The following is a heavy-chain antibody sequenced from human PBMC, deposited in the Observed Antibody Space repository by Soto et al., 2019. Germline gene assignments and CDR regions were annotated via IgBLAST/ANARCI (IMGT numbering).Heavy chain of an antibody. CDR1: GGTFSSYA. D-gene: IGHD6-19*01. J-gene: IGHJ5*02. V-gene: IGHV1-69*13. Sequence: GASVKVSCKASGGTFSSYAINWVRQAPGQGLEWMGGIIPIFGTANYAQKFQGRVTITADESTSTAYMELSSLRSEDTAVYYCARDEIAVAGMRGSTWGQGTLVTVSS. CDR2: IIPIFGTA. CDR3: ARDEIAVAGMRGST.